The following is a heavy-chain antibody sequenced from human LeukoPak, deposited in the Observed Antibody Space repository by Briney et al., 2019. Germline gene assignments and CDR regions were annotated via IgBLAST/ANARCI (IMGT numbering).Heavy chain of an antibody. CDR1: GFTFSDYS. Sequence: GGSLRLSCAASGFTFSDYSMNWVRQAPGKGLEWVASVNTVSSYIYYADSMRGRFTISRDNAKNSLFLRMNSLRAEDTAVYYCARLRRNSDRSDFFYYYDHWGQGTLVTVSS. V-gene: IGHV3-21*01. CDR2: VNTVSSYI. J-gene: IGHJ4*02. CDR3: ARLRRNSDRSDFFYYYDH. D-gene: IGHD3-22*01.